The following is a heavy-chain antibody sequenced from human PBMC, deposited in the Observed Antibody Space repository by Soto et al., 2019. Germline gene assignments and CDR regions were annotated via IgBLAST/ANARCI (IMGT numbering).Heavy chain of an antibody. CDR3: ARDEVPDVQNDAFDI. J-gene: IGHJ3*02. Sequence: VQVSCKASRYAFTTYHKHWVRQAPGQGLEWMGMIDPSDGTTTYAQKLQGRVTMTRDTATSTVYMELSSLRSEDTAVYYCARDEVPDVQNDAFDIWGQGTMVTVSS. CDR1: RYAFTTYH. V-gene: IGHV1-46*04. CDR2: IDPSDGTT.